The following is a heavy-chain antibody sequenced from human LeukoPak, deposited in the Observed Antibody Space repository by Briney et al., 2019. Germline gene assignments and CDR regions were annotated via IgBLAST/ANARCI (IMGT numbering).Heavy chain of an antibody. CDR2: IYYSGGT. Sequence: SQTLSLTCTVSGGSISSGGYYWSWIRQHPGKGLEWIGYIYYSGGTYYNPSLKSRVTISVDTSKNQFSLKLSSVTAADTAVYYCARVGSGRPGGGSSYFDCWGQGTLVTVSS. J-gene: IGHJ4*02. CDR1: GGSISSGGYY. V-gene: IGHV4-31*03. CDR3: ARVGSGRPGGGSSYFDC. D-gene: IGHD3-10*01.